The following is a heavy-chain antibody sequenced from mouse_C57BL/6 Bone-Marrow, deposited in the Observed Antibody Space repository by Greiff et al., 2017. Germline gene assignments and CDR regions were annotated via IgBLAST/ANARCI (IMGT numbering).Heavy chain of an antibody. Sequence: EVQLQESGAELVRPGASVKLSCTASGFNIKDDYMPWVKQRPEQGLEWIGWIDPENGDTEYASKFQGKATITADTSSNTAYLQLSSLTSEDTAVYYCTTGSPWYFDVWGTGTTVTVSS. J-gene: IGHJ1*03. CDR3: TTGSPWYFDV. CDR2: IDPENGDT. CDR1: GFNIKDDY. V-gene: IGHV14-4*01.